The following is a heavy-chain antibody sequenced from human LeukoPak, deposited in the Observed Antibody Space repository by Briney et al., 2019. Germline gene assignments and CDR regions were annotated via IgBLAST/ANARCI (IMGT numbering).Heavy chain of an antibody. CDR3: TSKDPYYFEY. Sequence: PGGSLRLSCAASGFTFSGYAMSWVRQAPGKGLEWVGFIRSKAYGGTTEYAASVKGRFTISRDDSKSIAYLQMNSLKTEDTAVYYCTSKDPYYFEYWGQGALVTVSS. CDR1: GFTFSGYA. CDR2: IRSKAYGGTT. V-gene: IGHV3-49*04. J-gene: IGHJ4*02.